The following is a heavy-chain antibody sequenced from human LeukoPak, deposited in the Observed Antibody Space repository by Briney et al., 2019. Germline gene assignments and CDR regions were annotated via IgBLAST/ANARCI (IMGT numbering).Heavy chain of an antibody. CDR1: GGSISSSNW. V-gene: IGHV4-4*02. D-gene: IGHD6-19*01. CDR3: ARGIAVADTHYYYGMDV. J-gene: IGHJ6*02. Sequence: SETLSLICAVSGGSISSSNWWSWVRQPPGKGLEWIGEIYHSGSTNYNPSLKSRVTISVDKSKNQFSLKLSSVTAADTAVYYCARGIAVADTHYYYGMDVWGQGTTVTVSS. CDR2: IYHSGST.